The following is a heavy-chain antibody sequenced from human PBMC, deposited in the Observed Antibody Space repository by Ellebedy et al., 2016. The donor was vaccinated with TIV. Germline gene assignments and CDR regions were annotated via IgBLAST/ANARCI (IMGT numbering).Heavy chain of an antibody. V-gene: IGHV3-33*01. J-gene: IGHJ4*02. CDR1: GFTFSRSG. Sequence: GESLKISXAASGFTFSRSGMHWVRQAPGKGLEWVAIIWFDGSKQYYADSVKGRFTISRDNSKNALFLQMNSLIADDTAVYYCVYSTGYNLFAFWGQGTLVTVSS. D-gene: IGHD3-22*01. CDR3: VYSTGYNLFAF. CDR2: IWFDGSKQ.